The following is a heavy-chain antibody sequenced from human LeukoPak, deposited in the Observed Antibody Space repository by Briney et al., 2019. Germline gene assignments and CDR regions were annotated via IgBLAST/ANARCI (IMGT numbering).Heavy chain of an antibody. CDR2: IYYSGST. D-gene: IGHD2-15*01. V-gene: IGHV4-30-4*01. CDR3: ARDCSGGSCYYYYGMDV. J-gene: IGHJ6*02. Sequence: SQTLSLTCTVSGGSISSGDYYWSWIRQPPGKGLEWIGYIYYSGSTYYNPSLKSRVTISVDTSKNQFSLKLSSVTAADTAVYYCARDCSGGSCYYYYGMDVWGQGTTVTVYS. CDR1: GGSISSGDYY.